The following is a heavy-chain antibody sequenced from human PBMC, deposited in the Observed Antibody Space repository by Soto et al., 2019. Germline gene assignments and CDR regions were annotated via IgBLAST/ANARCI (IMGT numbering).Heavy chain of an antibody. D-gene: IGHD6-25*01. CDR1: GGTFSSYA. CDR3: ARDTANDAFDI. CDR2: IIPIFGTA. Sequence: SVKVSCKASGGTFSSYAISWVRQAPGQGLEQMGGIIPIFGTANYAQKFQGRVTITADESTSTAYMELSSLRSEDMAVYYCARDTANDAFDIWGQGTMVTVSS. J-gene: IGHJ3*02. V-gene: IGHV1-69*13.